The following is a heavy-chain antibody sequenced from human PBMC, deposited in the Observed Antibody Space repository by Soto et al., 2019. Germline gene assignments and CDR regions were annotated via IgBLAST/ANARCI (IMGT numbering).Heavy chain of an antibody. V-gene: IGHV1-18*01. CDR1: GYTLTSYG. J-gene: IGHJ6*02. CDR3: ARDAGERDYYYGMDV. CDR2: ISAYNGNT. Sequence: ASVKVSCKASGYTLTSYGIRWVCQAPGQGLEWMRWISAYNGNTNYAQKLQGRVTMTTDTSTTTAYMELRSLRSDDTAVYYCARDAGERDYYYGMDVWGQGATLTVSS. D-gene: IGHD3-16*01.